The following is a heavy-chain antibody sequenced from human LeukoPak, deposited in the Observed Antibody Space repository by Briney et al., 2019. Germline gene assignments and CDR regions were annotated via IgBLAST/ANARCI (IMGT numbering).Heavy chain of an antibody. CDR3: ARETEPHIVVVPAADYYYYGMDV. J-gene: IGHJ6*02. D-gene: IGHD2-2*01. V-gene: IGHV3-21*01. Sequence: PGGSLRLSCAASGFTFSSYSTNWVRQAPGKGLEWVSSISSSSSYIYYADSVKGRFTISRDNAKNSLYLQMNSLRAEDTAVYYCARETEPHIVVVPAADYYYYGMDVWGQGTTVTVSS. CDR1: GFTFSSYS. CDR2: ISSSSSYI.